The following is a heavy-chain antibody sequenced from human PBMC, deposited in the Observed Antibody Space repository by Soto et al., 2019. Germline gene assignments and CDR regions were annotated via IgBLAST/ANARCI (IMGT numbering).Heavy chain of an antibody. CDR2: ISAYNGNT. Sequence: ASVKVSCKASGYTFTSYGISWVRQAPGQGLEWRGWISAYNGNTNYAQKLQGRVTMTTDTSTSTAYMELRSLRSDDTAVYYCARARGDCTNGVCYEQRAWFDPWGQGTLVTVSS. J-gene: IGHJ5*02. V-gene: IGHV1-18*04. CDR1: GYTFTSYG. CDR3: ARARGDCTNGVCYEQRAWFDP. D-gene: IGHD2-8*01.